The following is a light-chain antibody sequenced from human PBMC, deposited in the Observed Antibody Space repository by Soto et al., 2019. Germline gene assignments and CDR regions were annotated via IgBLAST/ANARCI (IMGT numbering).Light chain of an antibody. Sequence: QSVLTQPPSVSGAPGQKITISCTGRSSNIGAGYDVHWYRQFPGAAPKLLISGDNNRPSGVPDRFSGSKSGTSASLAITGLQAEDEADYYCQSYDSSLSRVFGTGTKLTVL. CDR1: SSNIGAGYD. CDR2: GDN. CDR3: QSYDSSLSRV. J-gene: IGLJ1*01. V-gene: IGLV1-40*01.